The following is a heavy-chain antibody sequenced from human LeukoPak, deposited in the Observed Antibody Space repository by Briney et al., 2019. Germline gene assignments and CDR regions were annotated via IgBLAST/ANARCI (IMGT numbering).Heavy chain of an antibody. CDR1: GYSFITYR. J-gene: IGHJ4*02. CDR3: GRPRPYCSGGSCSDFYDY. CDR2: IYPGDSDT. D-gene: IGHD2-15*01. V-gene: IGHV5-51*01. Sequence: GESLKISCKGSGYSFITYRIGWVRQMPGKGLEWMGIIYPGDSDTRYSPSFQGQVTISADKSISTAYLQWSSLKASDTAMYYCGRPRPYCSGGSCSDFYDYWGQGTLVTVSS.